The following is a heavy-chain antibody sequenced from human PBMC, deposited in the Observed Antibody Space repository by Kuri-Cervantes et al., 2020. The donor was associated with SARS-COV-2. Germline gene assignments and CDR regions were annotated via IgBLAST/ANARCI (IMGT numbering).Heavy chain of an antibody. CDR1: GFTFSNYA. J-gene: IGHJ4*02. V-gene: IGHV3-64*02. D-gene: IGHD3-3*01. CDR2: ISSNGDST. CDR3: ARVSRSGYLDY. Sequence: LSLTCAASGFTFSNYAMYWVRQAPGKGLEYVSAISSNGDSTYYAGSVKGRFTMSRDNSKNTLYLQMGSLRAEDMAVYYCARVSRSGYLDYWGQGTLVTVSS.